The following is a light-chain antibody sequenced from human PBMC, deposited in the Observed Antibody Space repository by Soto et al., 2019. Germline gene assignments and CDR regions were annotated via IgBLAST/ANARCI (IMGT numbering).Light chain of an antibody. CDR2: KAS. CDR3: QHWYGYMWT. Sequence: DIHLTQSPSTLSASVGDRVTITCRASQSISSWLAWYQQKPGNAPNLLIYKASTLESGVPSRFSGSGSGTEFTLTISSLQPDDFATYYCQHWYGYMWTFGQGTKVEIK. CDR1: QSISSW. J-gene: IGKJ1*01. V-gene: IGKV1-5*03.